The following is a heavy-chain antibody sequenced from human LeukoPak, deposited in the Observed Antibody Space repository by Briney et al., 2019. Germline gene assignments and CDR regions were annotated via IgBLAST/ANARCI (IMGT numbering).Heavy chain of an antibody. D-gene: IGHD2-21*02. Sequence: GESLKISCKGSGYSFSNYWIGWVRQMPGKGLEWMGILYPGDSSTKYSPSFQGQVTISADTSISTAFLQWSRLKASDTAMYYCTRVTYGQGDYWSQGTLVTVSS. CDR1: GYSFSNYW. CDR3: TRVTYGQGDY. J-gene: IGHJ4*02. V-gene: IGHV5-51*01. CDR2: LYPGDSST.